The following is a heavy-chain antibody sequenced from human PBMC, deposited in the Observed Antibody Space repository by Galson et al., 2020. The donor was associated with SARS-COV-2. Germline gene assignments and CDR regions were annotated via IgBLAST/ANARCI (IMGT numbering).Heavy chain of an antibody. J-gene: IGHJ4*02. CDR3: AKSSTGCTGGSCYLFDY. D-gene: IGHD2-15*01. Sequence: GGSLRLSCTVSGFTFRNYAMRWVRQAPGTGLQWVSGLSGSGYFTYYADPVKGRFTISRDNSKSTLYLQMNSLRAEDTAVYYCAKSSTGCTGGSCYLFDYWGQGTLVTVSS. CDR1: GFTFRNYA. CDR2: LSGSGYFT. V-gene: IGHV3-23*01.